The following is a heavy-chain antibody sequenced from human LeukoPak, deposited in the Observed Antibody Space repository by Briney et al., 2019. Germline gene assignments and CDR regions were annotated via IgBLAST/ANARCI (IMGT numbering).Heavy chain of an antibody. Sequence: GGSLRLSCAASGFSFSSYAMSWVRQAPGKGLEWVSAISGGGGSTYYADSVKGRFTISRDNSKNTLYLQMNSLRAEDMAVYYCAKDSSSSNYYYGLDVWGQGTTVTVSS. J-gene: IGHJ6*02. CDR3: AKDSSSSNYYYGLDV. CDR2: ISGGGGST. D-gene: IGHD6-6*01. V-gene: IGHV3-23*01. CDR1: GFSFSSYA.